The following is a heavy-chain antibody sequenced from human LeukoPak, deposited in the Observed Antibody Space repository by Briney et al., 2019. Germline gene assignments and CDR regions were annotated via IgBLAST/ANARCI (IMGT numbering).Heavy chain of an antibody. CDR2: IYSGGST. Sequence: GGSLRLSCAASGFTVNSNYMSWVRQAPGKGLEWVSVIYSGGSTYYADSVQGRFTISRDDSKNTLYLQMNSLRAEDTAVYYCARYDSGTGGLDYWGQGTLVTVSS. V-gene: IGHV3-53*01. CDR3: ARYDSGTGGLDY. J-gene: IGHJ4*02. D-gene: IGHD3-10*01. CDR1: GFTVNSNY.